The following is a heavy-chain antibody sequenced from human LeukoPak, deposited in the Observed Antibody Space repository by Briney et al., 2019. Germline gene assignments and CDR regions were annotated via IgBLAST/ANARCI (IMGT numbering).Heavy chain of an antibody. D-gene: IGHD4-17*01. Sequence: GGSLRLSCAASGFTFSSYEMNWVRQAPGTGLDWVSYISSSGSTIYYADSVQGRFTISRDNAKNSLYLQMNSLRAEDTAVYYCARDASYTVTNPIGFDYWGQGTLVTVSS. V-gene: IGHV3-48*03. CDR3: ARDASYTVTNPIGFDY. CDR1: GFTFSSYE. J-gene: IGHJ4*02. CDR2: ISSSGSTI.